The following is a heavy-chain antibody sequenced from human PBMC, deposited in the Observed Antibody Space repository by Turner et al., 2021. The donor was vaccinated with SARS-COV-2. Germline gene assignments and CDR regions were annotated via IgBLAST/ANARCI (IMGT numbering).Heavy chain of an antibody. D-gene: IGHD6-13*01. J-gene: IGHJ4*02. Sequence: QVQLVESGGGVVQPGRSLRLSCAASGFTFSSYGMHWVRQAPGKGLEWVAVISYDGSNKYYADSVKGRFTISRDNSKNTLYLQMNSLRAEDTAVYYCAKPSGKYSSSWYLDYWGQGTLVTVSS. CDR3: AKPSGKYSSSWYLDY. CDR1: GFTFSSYG. CDR2: ISYDGSNK. V-gene: IGHV3-30*18.